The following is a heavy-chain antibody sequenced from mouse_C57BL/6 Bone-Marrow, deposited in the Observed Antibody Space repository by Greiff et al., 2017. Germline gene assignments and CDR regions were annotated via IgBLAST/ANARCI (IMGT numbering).Heavy chain of an antibody. CDR2: IHPNSGST. Sequence: QVQLKQPGAELVKPGASVKLSCKASGYTFTSYWMHWVKQRPGQGLEWIGMIHPNSGSTNYNEKFKSKATLTVDKSSSTAYMQLSSLTSEDSAVYCCARSRLTGFAYWGQGTLVTVSA. D-gene: IGHD4-1*01. CDR3: ARSRLTGFAY. CDR1: GYTFTSYW. J-gene: IGHJ3*01. V-gene: IGHV1-64*01.